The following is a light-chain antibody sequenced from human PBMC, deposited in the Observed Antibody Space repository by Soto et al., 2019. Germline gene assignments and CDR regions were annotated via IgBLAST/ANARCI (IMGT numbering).Light chain of an antibody. V-gene: IGKV1-39*01. CDR1: QSISSD. CDR3: QQIYSIPIT. CDR2: AAP. Sequence: DIQMTQSPFSLSASVADRVTITCRTSQSISSDLNWYQQKAGKAPKLLIYAAPSLQSGAPSRFSGSGSGTHFTLTISSLQPEDFATYYCQQIYSIPITFGQGTRLEIK. J-gene: IGKJ5*01.